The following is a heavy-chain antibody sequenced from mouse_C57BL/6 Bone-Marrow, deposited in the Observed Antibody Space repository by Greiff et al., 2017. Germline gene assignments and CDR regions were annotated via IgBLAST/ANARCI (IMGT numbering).Heavy chain of an antibody. Sequence: EVQVVESEGGLVQPGSSMKLSCTASGFTFSDYYMAWVRQVPEKGLEWVANINYDGSSTYYLDSLKSRFIISRDNAKNILYLQMSSLKSEDTATYYCARVDGYWYFDVWGTGTTVTVSS. CDR2: INYDGSST. D-gene: IGHD2-3*01. CDR3: ARVDGYWYFDV. CDR1: GFTFSDYY. V-gene: IGHV5-16*01. J-gene: IGHJ1*03.